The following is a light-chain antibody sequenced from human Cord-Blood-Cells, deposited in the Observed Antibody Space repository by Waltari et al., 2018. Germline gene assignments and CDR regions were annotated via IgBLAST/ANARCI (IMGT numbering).Light chain of an antibody. CDR2: DVS. CDR1: SSAVGGSNY. J-gene: IGLJ2*01. CDR3: SSYTSSSTL. Sequence: QSALTQPASVSGSPGHSLTISCTGTSSAVGGSNYVSWYHQHPGKAPKRMIYDVSNRPSGVSNRFSGSKSGNTASLTISGLQAEDEADYYCSSYTSSSTLFGGGTKLTVL. V-gene: IGLV2-14*01.